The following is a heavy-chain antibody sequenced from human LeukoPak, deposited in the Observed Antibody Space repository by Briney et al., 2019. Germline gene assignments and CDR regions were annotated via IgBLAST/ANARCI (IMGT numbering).Heavy chain of an antibody. CDR3: ARLHGYGDFNDAFVI. CDR1: GGSFSGYY. Sequence: SETLSLTCAVYGGSFSGYYWSWIRQPPGKGLEWIGEINHSGSSNYNPSLKSRVTISVDTSKNQFSLKLSSVTAADTAVYYCARLHGYGDFNDAFVIWGQGTMVTVSS. D-gene: IGHD4-17*01. V-gene: IGHV4-34*01. J-gene: IGHJ3*02. CDR2: INHSGSS.